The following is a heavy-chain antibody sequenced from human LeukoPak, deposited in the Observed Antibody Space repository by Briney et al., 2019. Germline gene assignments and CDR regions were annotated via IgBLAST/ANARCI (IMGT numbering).Heavy chain of an antibody. CDR1: GYSISSVYY. CDR2: IYHSGST. V-gene: IGHV4-38-2*01. CDR3: RMVRGAILDY. Sequence: SETLSLTCAVSGYSISSVYYWGWIRQPPGKGLECIGSIYHSGSTFYNPSLTSRVTISVDTSKNRFPLKLSSVAAADTAVYYCRMVRGAILDYWGQGTLVTVSS. D-gene: IGHD3-10*01. J-gene: IGHJ4*02.